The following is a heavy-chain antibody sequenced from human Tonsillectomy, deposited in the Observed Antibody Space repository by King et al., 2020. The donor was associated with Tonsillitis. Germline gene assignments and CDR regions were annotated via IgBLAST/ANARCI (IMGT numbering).Heavy chain of an antibody. D-gene: IGHD3-9*01. CDR2: IRSKGYGGTT. V-gene: IGHV3-49*03. Sequence: VQLVESGGGLVQPGRSLRLSCTTSGFTFGDVGMSWFRQAPGKGLEWVGFIRSKGYGGTTDYAASVKSRFTITRDDYSSIMYLQMNSLRTEDTAVYSCVRDGRWFDWNYLDSGGQGTLVTVSS. CDR3: VRDGRWFDWNYLDS. CDR1: GFTFGDVG. J-gene: IGHJ4*02.